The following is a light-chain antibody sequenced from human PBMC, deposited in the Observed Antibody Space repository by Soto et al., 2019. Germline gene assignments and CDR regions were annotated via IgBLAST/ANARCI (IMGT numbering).Light chain of an antibody. CDR2: RAS. CDR1: QSLSSSS. V-gene: IGKV3-20*01. Sequence: DIVLTQSPVTLSLSPGEGATLSCRASQSLSSSSLAWYQQKPGQAPTLLIFRASNRATGVPDRFSASESGTDLTLTISSLDPEDFAVYFCHQYGSSPYTFGQGTKLEMK. J-gene: IGKJ2*01. CDR3: HQYGSSPYT.